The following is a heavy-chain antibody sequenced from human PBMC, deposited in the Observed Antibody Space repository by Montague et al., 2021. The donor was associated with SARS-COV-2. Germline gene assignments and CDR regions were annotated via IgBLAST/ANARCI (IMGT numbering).Heavy chain of an antibody. Sequence: SLRLSCAASGFTFSDYYMSWIRQAPGKGLEWVSYISGSSSYTNYADSVKGRFTISRDNAKNSLYLQMNSLRAEDTAVYYCAFSAFPTGAFDIWGQGTVVTVSS. D-gene: IGHD1-26*01. CDR3: AFSAFPTGAFDI. V-gene: IGHV3-11*03. CDR1: GFTFSDYY. CDR2: ISGSSSYT. J-gene: IGHJ3*02.